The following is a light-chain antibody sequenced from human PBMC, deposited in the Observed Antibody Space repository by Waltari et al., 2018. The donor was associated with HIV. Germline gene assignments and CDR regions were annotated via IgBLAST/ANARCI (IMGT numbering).Light chain of an antibody. CDR3: QSYDITNSNWV. Sequence: FLLAQPHSVSESPGKTVTISCTQSSGSIATKHLPWYHQRPGSAPTTVIFENDQRPSGVPARFSGSIDRSSNSASLIISGLQTEDEADYYCQSYDITNSNWVFGGGTKLTVL. CDR2: END. J-gene: IGLJ3*02. V-gene: IGLV6-57*03. CDR1: SGSIATKH.